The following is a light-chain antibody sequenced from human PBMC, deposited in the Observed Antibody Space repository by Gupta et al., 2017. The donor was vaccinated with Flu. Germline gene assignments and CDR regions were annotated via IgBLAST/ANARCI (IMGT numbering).Light chain of an antibody. CDR1: SDDIGDNNY. V-gene: IGLV2-14*01. CDR2: EVT. CDR3: SSYTFSATRWV. Sequence: ITVSCSGTSDDIGDNNYVSWYQQHSGKAPKLLIYEVTKRPSGVSNRFSGSKSDNTASLTISGLQAEDEATYHCSSYTFSATRWVFGGGTTVTVL. J-gene: IGLJ3*02.